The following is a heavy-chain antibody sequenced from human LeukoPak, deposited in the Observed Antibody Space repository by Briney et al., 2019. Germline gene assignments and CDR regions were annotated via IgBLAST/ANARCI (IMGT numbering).Heavy chain of an antibody. CDR3: AREGGKDFDY. D-gene: IGHD3-16*01. J-gene: IGHJ4*02. Sequence: PSQTLSLTCTVSGGSISSGGYYWRWPRQHPGRGLEWIGYIYYSGSTYYNPFLKSRVTIAVDTSKNQFSLKLSSVTAADTAVYYCAREGGKDFDYWGQGTLVTVSS. V-gene: IGHV4-31*03. CDR1: GGSISSGGYY. CDR2: IYYSGST.